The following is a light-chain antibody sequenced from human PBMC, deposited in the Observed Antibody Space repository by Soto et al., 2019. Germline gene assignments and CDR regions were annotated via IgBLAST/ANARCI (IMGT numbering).Light chain of an antibody. CDR3: QQDYNLPLT. CDR1: QSVSSSY. J-gene: IGKJ4*01. V-gene: IGKV3D-7*01. Sequence: PGERLTLSCRASQSVSSSYLTWYQQKPGQAPRLLIYGASTRATSIPARFSGSGSGTDFTLTISSLQPEDFAVYYCQQDYNLPLTFGGGTKVDI. CDR2: GAS.